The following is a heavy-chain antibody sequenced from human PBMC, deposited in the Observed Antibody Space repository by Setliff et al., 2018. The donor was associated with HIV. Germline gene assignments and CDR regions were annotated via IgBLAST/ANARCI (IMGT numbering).Heavy chain of an antibody. Sequence: SETLSLTCTVSNGSFGGYFWHWIRQAPGRGLEWIGAVNHGGETNYNPSLESRATISADTSKRQFALALSSVTAADTAVYYCARDGPDCSSTKCYAQDYYYYGMDVWGQGTTVTVSS. CDR3: ARDGPDCSSTKCYAQDYYYYGMDV. J-gene: IGHJ6*02. CDR2: VNHGGET. D-gene: IGHD2-2*01. CDR1: NGSFGGYF. V-gene: IGHV4-34*01.